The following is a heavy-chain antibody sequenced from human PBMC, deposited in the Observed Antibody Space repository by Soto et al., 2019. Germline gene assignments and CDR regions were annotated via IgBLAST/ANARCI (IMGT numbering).Heavy chain of an antibody. J-gene: IGHJ6*02. CDR2: IYYSGST. CDR1: GGSISSGDYY. Sequence: SETLSLTCTVSGGSISSGDYYWSWIRQPPGKGLEWIGYIYYSGSTYYNPSLKSRVTISVDTSKNQFSLKLSSVTAADTAVYYCARDGGGTVTTLGDYYGMDVWGQGTTVTVSS. D-gene: IGHD4-4*01. CDR3: ARDGGGTVTTLGDYYGMDV. V-gene: IGHV4-30-4*01.